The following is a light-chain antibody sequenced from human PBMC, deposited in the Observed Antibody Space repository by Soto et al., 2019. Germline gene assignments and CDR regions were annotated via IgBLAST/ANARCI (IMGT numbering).Light chain of an antibody. CDR3: SSYASGGTYV. J-gene: IGLJ1*01. CDR1: SSDVGGYNS. Sequence: QSVLTQPASVSGSPGQSIAISCTGTSSDVGGYNSVSWYQQHPGKAPKLMIYDVTNRPSGVSNRFSGSKSGNTASLTISGLQAEDGADYYCSSYASGGTYVFGTGTKVTVL. CDR2: DVT. V-gene: IGLV2-14*01.